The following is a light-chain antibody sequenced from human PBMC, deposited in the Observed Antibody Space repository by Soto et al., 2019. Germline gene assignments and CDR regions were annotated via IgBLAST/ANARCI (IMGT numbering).Light chain of an antibody. J-gene: IGKJ5*01. CDR1: QSVSSN. V-gene: IGKV3-15*01. Sequence: IVMTQSPATLSVSPWERAALSSRASQSVSSNLAWYQQKPGQAPRLLIYGASTRATGIPARFSGSGSGTEFTLTISSLQSEDFAVYYCQQYNNWPIVFGQGTRLEIK. CDR2: GAS. CDR3: QQYNNWPIV.